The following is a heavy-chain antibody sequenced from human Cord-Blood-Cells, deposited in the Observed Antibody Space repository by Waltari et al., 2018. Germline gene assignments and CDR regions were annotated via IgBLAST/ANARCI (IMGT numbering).Heavy chain of an antibody. Sequence: QVQLQESGPGLVKPSGTLSLTCAVSGGSISSSNWWSWVSQPPGKGLEWIGEIHHSGSTNANPSLKSRVTISVDKSKNQFSLKLSSVTAADTAVYYCARLTRTYTAMVDYWGQGTLVTVSS. CDR2: IHHSGST. CDR3: ARLTRTYTAMVDY. J-gene: IGHJ4*02. CDR1: GGSISSSNW. V-gene: IGHV4-4*02. D-gene: IGHD5-18*01.